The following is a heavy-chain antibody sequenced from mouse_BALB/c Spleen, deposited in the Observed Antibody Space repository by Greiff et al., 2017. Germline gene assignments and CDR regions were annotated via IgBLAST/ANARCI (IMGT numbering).Heavy chain of an antibody. D-gene: IGHD2-4*01. CDR3: ASQYDYEYAMDY. V-gene: IGHV3-2*02. CDR2: ISYSGST. CDR1: GYSITSDYA. Sequence: EVQLQESGPGLVKPSQSLSLTCTVTGYSITSDYAWNWIRQFPGNKLEWMGYISYSGSTSYNPSLKSRISITRDTSKNQFFLQLNSVTTEDTATYYCASQYDYEYAMDYWGQGTSVTVSS. J-gene: IGHJ4*01.